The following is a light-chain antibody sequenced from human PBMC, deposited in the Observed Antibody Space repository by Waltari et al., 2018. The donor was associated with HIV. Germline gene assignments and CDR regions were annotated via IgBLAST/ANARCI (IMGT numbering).Light chain of an antibody. CDR3: QVWDSNSDDYV. J-gene: IGLJ2*01. V-gene: IGLV3-21*02. CDR2: DDS. CDR1: NIGSYS. Sequence: SYVLTKAPSVSVAPGQTARRTCGGNNIGSYSVNWYQQKPGQAPVLVVYDDSDRPSGIPERIYGSNSGNTATRTINRVEAGDEADYSCQVWDSNSDDYVFGGGTKLTVL.